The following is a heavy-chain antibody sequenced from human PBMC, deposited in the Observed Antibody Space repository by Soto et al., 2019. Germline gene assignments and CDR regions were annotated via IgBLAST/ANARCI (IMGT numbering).Heavy chain of an antibody. CDR3: ARIKDCRRTGWGFSSFDP. CDR2: IFSNDDK. D-gene: IGHD2-2*01. CDR1: GLSLSNAKLG. V-gene: IGHV2-26*01. J-gene: IGHJ5*02. Sequence: SGPTLVNPTETLTLTCTVSGLSLSNAKLGVSWIRQPRGKALEWLAHIFSNDDKSYSTSLDRRLTISKDTSKSQVGLTMTNLDHVYSGTDDCARIKDCRRTGWGFSSFDPWGQGTLATVSS.